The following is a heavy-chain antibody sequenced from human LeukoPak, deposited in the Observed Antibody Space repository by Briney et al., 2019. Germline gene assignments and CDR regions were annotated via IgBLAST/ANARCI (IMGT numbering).Heavy chain of an antibody. V-gene: IGHV4-38-2*02. Sequence: SETLSLTCSVSDYSISSGYFWGWIRQPPGKGLEWIGSIYYSGSTYYNPSLKSRVTISVDTSKNQFSLKLSSVTAADTAVYYCARDKAPPYYYDSSGLDYWGQGTLVTVSS. CDR2: IYYSGST. J-gene: IGHJ4*02. D-gene: IGHD3-22*01. CDR1: DYSISSGYF. CDR3: ARDKAPPYYYDSSGLDY.